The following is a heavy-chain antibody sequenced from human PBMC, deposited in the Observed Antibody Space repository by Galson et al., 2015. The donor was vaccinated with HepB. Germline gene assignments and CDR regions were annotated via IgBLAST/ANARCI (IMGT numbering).Heavy chain of an antibody. V-gene: IGHV3-7*03. CDR1: GFTFSSYW. CDR3: ASGGGYSSGWYYFDY. CDR2: IKQDGSEK. Sequence: SLRLSCAASGFTFSSYWMSWVRQAPGKGLEWVANIKQDGSEKYYVDSVKGRFTISRDNAKNSLYLQMNSLRAEDTAVYYCASGGGYSSGWYYFDYWGQGTLVTVSS. D-gene: IGHD6-19*01. J-gene: IGHJ4*02.